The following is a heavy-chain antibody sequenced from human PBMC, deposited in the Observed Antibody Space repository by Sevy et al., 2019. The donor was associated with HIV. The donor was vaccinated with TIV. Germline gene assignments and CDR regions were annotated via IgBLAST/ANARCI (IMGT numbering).Heavy chain of an antibody. CDR1: GFDFSIYS. D-gene: IGHD2-8*01. J-gene: IGHJ4*02. CDR3: ARVGCTKPHDY. Sequence: RGSLRLSCAASGFDFSIYSMSWVRQAPGKGLEWVSTLSFGCGKINYADSVKGRFTISRDNSKSSVYLQMNNMRVEDTAVYYCARVGCTKPHDYWGQGTLVTVSS. V-gene: IGHV3-23*01. CDR2: LSFGCGKI.